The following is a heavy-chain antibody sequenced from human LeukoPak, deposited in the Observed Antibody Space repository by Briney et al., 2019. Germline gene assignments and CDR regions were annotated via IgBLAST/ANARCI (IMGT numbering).Heavy chain of an antibody. CDR2: ISSSGSTI. CDR3: ARVYSSSFMDY. CDR1: GFTFSSYE. Sequence: PGRSLRLSCAASGFTFSSYEMNWVRQAPGKGLEWVSYISSSGSTIYYADSVKGRFTISRDNAKNSLYLQMNSLRAEDTAVYYCARVYSSSFMDYWGQGTLVTVSS. D-gene: IGHD6-13*01. V-gene: IGHV3-48*03. J-gene: IGHJ4*02.